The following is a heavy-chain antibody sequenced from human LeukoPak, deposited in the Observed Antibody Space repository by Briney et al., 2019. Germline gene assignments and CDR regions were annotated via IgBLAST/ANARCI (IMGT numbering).Heavy chain of an antibody. Sequence: PGGSLRLSCAASGFTFSSYAMHWVRQAPGKGLEWVAVISYDGSNKYYADSVKGRFTISRDNSKNTLYLQMNSLRAEDTAVYYCAKDLKTFDYSNYLTHGLYDYWGQGTLVTVSS. J-gene: IGHJ4*02. V-gene: IGHV3-30*04. CDR3: AKDLKTFDYSNYLTHGLYDY. CDR1: GFTFSSYA. D-gene: IGHD4-11*01. CDR2: ISYDGSNK.